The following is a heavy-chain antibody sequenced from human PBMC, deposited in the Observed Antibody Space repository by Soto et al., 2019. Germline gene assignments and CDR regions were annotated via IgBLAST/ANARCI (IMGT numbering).Heavy chain of an antibody. CDR2: ISGGSSTI. J-gene: IGHJ5*02. V-gene: IGHV3-48*01. D-gene: IGHD5-12*01. CDR1: GFTFSTFS. CDR3: ARVARFLFDP. Sequence: PGGSLRLSCAASGFTFSTFSMNWVRQAPGKGLEWVSYISGGSSTIYYADSVKGRFTISRDNAKNSLYLQMNSLRAEDTAVYYCARVARFLFDPWGQGTLVTVSS.